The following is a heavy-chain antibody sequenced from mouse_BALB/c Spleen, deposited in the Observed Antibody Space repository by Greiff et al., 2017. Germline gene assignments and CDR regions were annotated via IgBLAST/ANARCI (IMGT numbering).Heavy chain of an antibody. Sequence: EVQLQQSGPELVKPGASVKMSCKASGYTFTSYVMHWVKQKPGQGLEWIGYINPYNDGTKYNEKFKGKATLTSDKSSSTAYMELSSLTSEDSAVYYCARSLYYGSSYEAMDYWGQGTSVTVSS. CDR1: GYTFTSYV. CDR3: ARSLYYGSSYEAMDY. D-gene: IGHD1-1*01. J-gene: IGHJ4*01. CDR2: INPYNDGT. V-gene: IGHV1-14*01.